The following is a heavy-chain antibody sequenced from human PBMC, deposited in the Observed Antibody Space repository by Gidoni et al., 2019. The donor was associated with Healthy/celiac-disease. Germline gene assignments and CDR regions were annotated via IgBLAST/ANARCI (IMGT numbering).Heavy chain of an antibody. Sequence: QMQLVQSGPEVKKPGTSVKVSCKASGFTFTSSAMQWVRQARGQRREWIGWIVVGSGNTNYAQKFQERVTITRDMSTSTAYMELSSLRSEDTAVYYCAAVLYGSGSYYHSPFDYWGQGTLVTVSS. V-gene: IGHV1-58*02. CDR3: AAVLYGSGSYYHSPFDY. J-gene: IGHJ4*02. CDR2: IVVGSGNT. D-gene: IGHD3-10*01. CDR1: GFTFTSSA.